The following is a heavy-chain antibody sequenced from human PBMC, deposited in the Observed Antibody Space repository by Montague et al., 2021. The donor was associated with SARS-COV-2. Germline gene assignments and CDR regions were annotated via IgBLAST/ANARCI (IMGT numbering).Heavy chain of an antibody. V-gene: IGHV4-59*08. CDR2: IYYSGST. Sequence: SETLSLTCTVSGGSISSYYWSRIRQPPGKGLEWIGYIYYSGSTNYNPSLKSRVTISVDTSKNQFSLKLSSVTAADTAVYYCARTYYDILTGYYNRGAFDIWGQGTMVTVSS. CDR1: GGSISSYY. CDR3: ARTYYDILTGYYNRGAFDI. J-gene: IGHJ3*02. D-gene: IGHD3-9*01.